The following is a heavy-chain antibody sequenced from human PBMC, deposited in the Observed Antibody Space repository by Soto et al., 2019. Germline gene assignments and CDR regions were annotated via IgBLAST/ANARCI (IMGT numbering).Heavy chain of an antibody. Sequence: SVKVSCKASGGTFSSYAISWVRQAPGQGLEWMGGIIPIFGTANYAQKFQGRVTITADESTSTAYMELSSLRSEDTAVCYCEWLRIRGGGSWGQETLVNVSS. CDR1: GGTFSSYA. V-gene: IGHV1-69*13. D-gene: IGHD5-12*01. J-gene: IGHJ4*02. CDR3: EWLRIRGGGS. CDR2: IIPIFGTA.